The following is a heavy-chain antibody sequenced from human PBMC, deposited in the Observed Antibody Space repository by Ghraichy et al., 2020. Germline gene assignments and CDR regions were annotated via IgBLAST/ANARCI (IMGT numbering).Heavy chain of an antibody. Sequence: SETLSLTCTVSGGSISSSSYYWGWIRQPPGKGLEWIGSIYYSGSTYYNPSLKSRVTISVDTSKNQFSLKLSSVTAADTAVYYCARQPLYYYDSSGYGYFDYWGQGTLVTVSS. D-gene: IGHD3-22*01. V-gene: IGHV4-39*01. CDR3: ARQPLYYYDSSGYGYFDY. CDR1: GGSISSSSYY. CDR2: IYYSGST. J-gene: IGHJ4*02.